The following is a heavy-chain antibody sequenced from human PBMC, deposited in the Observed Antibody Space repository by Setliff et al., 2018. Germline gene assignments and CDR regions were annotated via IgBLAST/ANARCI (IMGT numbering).Heavy chain of an antibody. D-gene: IGHD6-6*01. CDR3: ARSLAARIYYFDY. Sequence: GASVKVSCKASGYTFTSYYMHWVRQAPGQGLEWMGIINPSGGSTSYAQKFQGRVTMTRGTSISTAYMELSRLRSDDTAVYYCARSLAARIYYFDYWGQGTLVTVSS. CDR1: GYTFTSYY. V-gene: IGHV1-46*01. CDR2: INPSGGST. J-gene: IGHJ4*02.